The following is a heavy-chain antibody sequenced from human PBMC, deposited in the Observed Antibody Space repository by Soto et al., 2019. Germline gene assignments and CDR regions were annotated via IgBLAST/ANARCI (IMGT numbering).Heavy chain of an antibody. Sequence: QVQLVQSGHEVKRPGASVRISCRTAGYSFKNYAIHWVRQAPGKKLEWMGWSNEGSGNTRYSHKFQGRMSIARDTSASTSYVDLSRLTSEYTAVSLCARDDRTLSAAVTLDDWGPGTLVTVSS. D-gene: IGHD6-25*01. CDR2: SNEGSGNT. J-gene: IGHJ4*02. CDR1: GYSFKNYA. CDR3: ARDDRTLSAAVTLDD. V-gene: IGHV1-3*01.